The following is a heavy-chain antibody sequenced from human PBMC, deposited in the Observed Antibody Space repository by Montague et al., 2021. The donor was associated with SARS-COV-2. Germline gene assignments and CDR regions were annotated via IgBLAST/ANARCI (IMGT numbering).Heavy chain of an antibody. J-gene: IGHJ3*02. Sequence: SETLSLTCTVSDGSITVSRYDWGWIRQPPGKGLEWIGSVYYTGSTYYNASLKSRVTISVDTSKNQFSLKMTSVTASDTAVYHCAKHRANAGSFDIWGQGTMVTVSS. CDR2: VYYTGST. V-gene: IGHV4-39*01. CDR3: AKHRANAGSFDI. D-gene: IGHD1-1*01. CDR1: DGSITVSRYD.